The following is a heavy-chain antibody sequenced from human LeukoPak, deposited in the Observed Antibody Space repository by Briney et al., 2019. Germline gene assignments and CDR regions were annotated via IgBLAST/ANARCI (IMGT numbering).Heavy chain of an antibody. CDR1: GGSISSGGYS. J-gene: IGHJ4*02. V-gene: IGHV4-30-2*01. CDR2: IYHSGST. Sequence: SQLMSLTRAVSGGSISSGGYSWSWIRQPPGKGLEWIGYIYHSGSTYYNPSLKSRVTISVDTSKNQFSLTLSSVTAADTAVYYCARGFSSKGSYYIYLYYFDYWGQGTLVTVSS. D-gene: IGHD1-26*01. CDR3: ARGFSSKGSYYIYLYYFDY.